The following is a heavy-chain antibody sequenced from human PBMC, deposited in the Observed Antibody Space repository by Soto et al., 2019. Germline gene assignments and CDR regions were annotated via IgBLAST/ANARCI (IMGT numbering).Heavy chain of an antibody. Sequence: QVQLQESGPGLVRPSETLSLTCTVSGGSISSHYWTWIRQPPGKGLEWIGYSYYSGRTNYNPSLKSRVTISVDTSKNQFSLKMTSVTAADTAVYYCARDSGSSYYYYYGMDVWGQGTTVTVSS. CDR2: SYYSGRT. CDR1: GGSISSHY. J-gene: IGHJ6*02. V-gene: IGHV4-59*11. D-gene: IGHD1-26*01. CDR3: ARDSGSSYYYYYGMDV.